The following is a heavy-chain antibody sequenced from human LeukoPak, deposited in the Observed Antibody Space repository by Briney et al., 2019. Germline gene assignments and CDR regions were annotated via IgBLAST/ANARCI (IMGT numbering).Heavy chain of an antibody. Sequence: GGSLRLSCAASGFVICDYWMHWFRQAPGKNPLWVSESKADGRITTYADSVRGRFDFSRDNAKNTLYLHMNILIPQHTPGYHLLGGPNGWRGIDYGGRGALVSVS. J-gene: IGHJ4*02. V-gene: IGHV3-74*01. CDR2: SKADGRIT. D-gene: IGHD6-19*01. CDR1: GFVICDYW. CDR3: LGGPNGWRGIDY.